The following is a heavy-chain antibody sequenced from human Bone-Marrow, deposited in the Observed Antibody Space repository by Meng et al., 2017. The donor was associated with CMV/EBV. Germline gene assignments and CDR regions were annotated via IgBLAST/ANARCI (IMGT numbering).Heavy chain of an antibody. CDR3: ARAYCSSTSCYSVWFDP. CDR1: YTFTGYY. J-gene: IGHJ5*02. V-gene: IGHV1-2*02. Sequence: YTFTGYYMHWVRQAPGQGLEWMGWINPNSGGTNYAQKLQGRVTMTRDTSISTAYMELSRLRSDDTAVYYCARAYCSSTSCYSVWFDPWGQGTLVTVSS. CDR2: INPNSGGT. D-gene: IGHD2-2*02.